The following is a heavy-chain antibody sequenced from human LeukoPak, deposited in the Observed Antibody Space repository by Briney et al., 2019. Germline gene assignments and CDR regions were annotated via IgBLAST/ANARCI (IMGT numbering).Heavy chain of an antibody. CDR2: ISYDGSNK. CDR3: AKAPSTIVVVPAAIETKIYYYYGMDV. Sequence: GGSLRLSCAASGFTFSSYGMHWVRQAPGKGLEWVAVISYDGSNKNYADSVKGRFTISRDNSKNTLYLQMNSLRAGDTAVYYCAKAPSTIVVVPAAIETKIYYYYGMDVWGQGTTVTVSS. J-gene: IGHJ6*02. CDR1: GFTFSSYG. D-gene: IGHD2-2*01. V-gene: IGHV3-30*18.